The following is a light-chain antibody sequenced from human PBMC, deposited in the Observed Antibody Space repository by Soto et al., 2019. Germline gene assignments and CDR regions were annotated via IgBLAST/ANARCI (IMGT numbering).Light chain of an antibody. CDR2: AAS. Sequence: AIQMTQSPSSLSASVGDRVTITCRASQGIRNDLGWYQQKPGKAPKLLIYAASSLETGVPSRFSGSGSGTDFPLTISSLHPEDFATYYCLQDYIYTPTFGQGTKLEIK. V-gene: IGKV1-6*01. J-gene: IGKJ2*01. CDR3: LQDYIYTPT. CDR1: QGIRND.